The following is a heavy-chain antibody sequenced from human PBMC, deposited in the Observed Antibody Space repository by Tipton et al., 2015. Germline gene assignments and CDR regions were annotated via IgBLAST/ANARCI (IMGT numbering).Heavy chain of an antibody. J-gene: IGHJ5*02. V-gene: IGHV4-59*12. CDR2: IYYSGST. CDR1: GGSISSYY. Sequence: TLSLTCTVSGGSISSYYWSWIRQPPGKGLEWIGYIYYSGSTNYNPSLKSRVTISIDTSKNQFSLKLTSVTAADTAVYYCARDSGYGTVAHWGRGSLVTVSS. CDR3: ARDSGYGTVAH. D-gene: IGHD5-12*01.